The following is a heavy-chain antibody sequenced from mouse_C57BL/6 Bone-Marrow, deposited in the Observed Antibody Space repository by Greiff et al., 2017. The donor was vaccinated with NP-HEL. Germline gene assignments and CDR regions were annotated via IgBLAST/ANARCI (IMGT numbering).Heavy chain of an antibody. CDR1: GYSFTDYN. CDR3: ARGSGYPSWFAY. J-gene: IGHJ3*01. CDR2: INPNYGTT. V-gene: IGHV1-39*01. Sequence: VHVKQSGPELVKPGASVKISCKASGYSFTDYNMNWVKQSNGKSLEWIGVINPNYGTTSYNQKFKGKATLTVDQSSSTAYMQLNSLTSEDSAVYYCARGSGYPSWFAYWGQGTLVTVSA. D-gene: IGHD3-2*02.